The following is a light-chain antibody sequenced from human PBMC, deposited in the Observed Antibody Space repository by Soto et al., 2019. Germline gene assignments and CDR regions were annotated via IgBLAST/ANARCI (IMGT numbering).Light chain of an antibody. V-gene: IGKV3-15*01. CDR3: QQYNNWPPST. J-gene: IGKJ1*01. Sequence: EIVMTQSPATLSVSPGERATLSCRASQSVAGNLAWFQHKPGQAPRLLIHGASTRATGIPARFSGSGSGTDFTLTISSLQSEDFAVYSCQQYNNWPPSTFGQGTKV. CDR1: QSVAGN. CDR2: GAS.